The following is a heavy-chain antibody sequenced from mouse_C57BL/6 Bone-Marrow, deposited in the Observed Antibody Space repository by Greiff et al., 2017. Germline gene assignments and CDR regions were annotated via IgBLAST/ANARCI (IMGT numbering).Heavy chain of an antibody. V-gene: IGHV14-4*01. Sequence: VHVKQSGAELVRPGASVKLSCTASGFNIKDDYMHWVKQRPEQGLAWIGWIDPENGDTEYASKFQGKATITADTSSNTAYLQLSSLTSEDTAVYYCTTATVVPYWYFDVWGTGTTVTVSS. CDR2: IDPENGDT. CDR3: TTATVVPYWYFDV. J-gene: IGHJ1*03. CDR1: GFNIKDDY. D-gene: IGHD1-1*01.